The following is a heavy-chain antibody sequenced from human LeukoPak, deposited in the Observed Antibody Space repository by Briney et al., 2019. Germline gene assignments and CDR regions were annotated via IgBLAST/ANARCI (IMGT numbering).Heavy chain of an antibody. D-gene: IGHD6-6*01. V-gene: IGHV1-2*02. Sequence: GASVKVSCKASGYTFTCYYMHWVRQAPGQGREWMGWINPNSGGTNYAQKFQGRGTMTRDRDISTAYMELSRLRSDDTAVYYCASQSSSSGRNYYYYMDVWGKGTTVTVSS. CDR3: ASQSSSSGRNYYYYMDV. J-gene: IGHJ6*03. CDR2: INPNSGGT. CDR1: GYTFTCYY.